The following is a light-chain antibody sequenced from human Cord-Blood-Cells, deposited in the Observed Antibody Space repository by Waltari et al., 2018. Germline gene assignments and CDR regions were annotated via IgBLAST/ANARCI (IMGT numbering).Light chain of an antibody. V-gene: IGLV3-19*01. J-gene: IGLJ2*01. CDR1: SLRSYY. CDR2: GKN. Sequence: SSELTQDPAVSVALGQTVRITCQGDSLRSYYASWYQQKPGQAPVLVIYGKNKRPSGIPDRFSDSSSGNTASLTITGAQAEDEADYYCNSRDSSGNHVVFGGGTKLTVL. CDR3: NSRDSSGNHVV.